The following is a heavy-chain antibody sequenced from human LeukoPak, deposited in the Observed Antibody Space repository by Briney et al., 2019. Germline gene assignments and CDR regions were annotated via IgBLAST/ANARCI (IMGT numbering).Heavy chain of an antibody. Sequence: GGSLRLSCAASGFTFSTYAMTWVRQAPGKGLEWVSTIDGVGSTTYYADSVKGRFTISRDNSKNTLYLQMNSLRAEDTAVYYCAKEDYDSSGYLDYWGQGTLVTVSS. V-gene: IGHV3-23*01. J-gene: IGHJ4*02. D-gene: IGHD3-22*01. CDR2: IDGVGSTT. CDR3: AKEDYDSSGYLDY. CDR1: GFTFSTYA.